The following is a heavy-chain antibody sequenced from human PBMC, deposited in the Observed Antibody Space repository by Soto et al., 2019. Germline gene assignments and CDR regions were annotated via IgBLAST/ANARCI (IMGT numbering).Heavy chain of an antibody. D-gene: IGHD6-19*01. CDR3: SRGRASGWYGNYYYGMDV. CDR2: INHSGST. V-gene: IGHV4-34*01. CDR1: CIGYC. Sequence: CIGYCWSWISQTQGKGLEWTGEINHSGSTNYNPSLKSRVTISVDTSKNQFSLKLSSVTAADTAVYYCSRGRASGWYGNYYYGMDVWGQATTVTVSS. J-gene: IGHJ6*02.